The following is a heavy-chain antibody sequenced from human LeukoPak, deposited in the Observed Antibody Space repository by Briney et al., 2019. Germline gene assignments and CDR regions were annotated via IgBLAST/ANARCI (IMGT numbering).Heavy chain of an antibody. J-gene: IGHJ6*02. Sequence: SETLSLTCTVSGASISSYYWSWIRQPPGKGLEWIGYIYYSGSTNYNPSLKSRVTISVDTSKNQFSLKLSSVTAADTAVYYCARSLRVAAAPYYYYGMDVWGQRTTVTVSS. CDR1: GASISSYY. CDR3: ARSLRVAAAPYYYYGMDV. D-gene: IGHD6-13*01. V-gene: IGHV4-59*01. CDR2: IYYSGST.